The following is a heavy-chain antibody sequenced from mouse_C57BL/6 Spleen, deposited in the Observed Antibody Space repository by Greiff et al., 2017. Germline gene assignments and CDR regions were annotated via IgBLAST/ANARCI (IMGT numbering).Heavy chain of an antibody. Sequence: EVQVVESGGGLVKPGGSLKLSCAASGFTFSDYGMHWVRQAPEKGLEWVAYISSGSSTIYYADTVKGRFTISRDNAKNTLFLQMTSLRSEDTAMYYCARTLYYGSSYGFDYWGQGTTLTVSS. V-gene: IGHV5-17*01. J-gene: IGHJ2*01. D-gene: IGHD1-1*01. CDR3: ARTLYYGSSYGFDY. CDR1: GFTFSDYG. CDR2: ISSGSSTI.